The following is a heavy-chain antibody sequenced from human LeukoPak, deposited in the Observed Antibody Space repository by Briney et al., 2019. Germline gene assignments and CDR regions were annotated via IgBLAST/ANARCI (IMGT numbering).Heavy chain of an antibody. CDR3: ARAAGTIFVTHSPMRWDLDY. V-gene: IGHV1-69*13. J-gene: IGHJ4*02. CDR1: GGTFSSYA. Sequence: GASVKVSCKASGGTFSSYAISWVRQAPGQGLEWMGGIIPIFGTANYAQKFQGRVTITADESTSTAYMELSSLRSEVTAVYYCARAAGTIFVTHSPMRWDLDYWGQGTLVTVSS. CDR2: IIPIFGTA. D-gene: IGHD3-9*01.